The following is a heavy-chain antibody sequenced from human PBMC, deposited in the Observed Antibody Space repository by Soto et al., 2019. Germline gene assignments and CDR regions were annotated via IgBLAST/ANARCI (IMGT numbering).Heavy chain of an antibody. V-gene: IGHV1-8*01. CDR1: GYTFTDYD. CDR2: MNPNSGET. D-gene: IGHD2-15*01. Sequence: ASVKVSCKTSGYTFTDYDINWVRQATGQGLEWIGWMNPNSGETGYAQKFQGRVTMTRSTSLSTAYMELSSLRSEDTAVYYCARVAVAARPRWYNWFDPWGQGTLVTVSS. J-gene: IGHJ5*02. CDR3: ARVAVAARPRWYNWFDP.